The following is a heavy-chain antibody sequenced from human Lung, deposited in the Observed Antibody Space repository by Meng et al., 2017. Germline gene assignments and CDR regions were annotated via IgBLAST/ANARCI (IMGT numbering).Heavy chain of an antibody. CDR3: ARGPTTMAHDFDY. CDR2: INHSGST. J-gene: IGHJ4*02. V-gene: IGHV4-34*01. CDR1: GGAFSDYY. D-gene: IGHD4-11*01. Sequence: GEALFSPLGTLSLPCSVLGGAFSDYYWSWIRQPPGKGLEWIGEINHSGSTNYNPSLESRATISVDTSQNNLSLKLSSVTAADSAVYYCARGPTTMAHDFDYWGQGTLVTVSS.